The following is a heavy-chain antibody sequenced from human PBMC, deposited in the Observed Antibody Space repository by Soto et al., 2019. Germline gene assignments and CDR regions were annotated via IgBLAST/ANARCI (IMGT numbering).Heavy chain of an antibody. CDR2: ISYTGIA. D-gene: IGHD4-17*01. Sequence: PSETLSLTCTVSGGAIKYSYWTCIRQPPGKGLEWIGYISYTGIANYNASLKSRLTISVDTSKNQCSLKLSSVTAADTALYYCARVNYGDYYYGMDVWGQGTTVPFSS. CDR1: GGAIKYSY. V-gene: IGHV4-59*01. CDR3: ARVNYGDYYYGMDV. J-gene: IGHJ6*01.